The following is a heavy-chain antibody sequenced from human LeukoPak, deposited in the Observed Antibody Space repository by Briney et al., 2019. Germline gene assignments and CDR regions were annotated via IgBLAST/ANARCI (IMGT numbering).Heavy chain of an antibody. J-gene: IGHJ4*02. CDR3: ARGVFDSSGYYGYFDY. V-gene: IGHV1-46*01. CDR1: GYTFTSYY. CDR2: INPSGGST. D-gene: IGHD3-22*01. Sequence: ASVKVSCKASGYTFTSYYMHWVRQAPGQGLEWMGIINPSGGSTGYAQKFQGRVTMTRDTSTSTVYMELSSLRSEDTAVYYCARGVFDSSGYYGYFDYWGQGTLVTVSS.